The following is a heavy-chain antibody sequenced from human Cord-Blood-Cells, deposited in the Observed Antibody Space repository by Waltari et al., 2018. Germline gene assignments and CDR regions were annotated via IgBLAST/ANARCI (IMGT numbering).Heavy chain of an antibody. D-gene: IGHD2-2*02. V-gene: IGHV3-7*01. Sequence: EVQLVESGGGWVQPGGSLRLSCAASGFTFSSYWMSWVRQAPGKGLEWVANIKQDGREKYYVDSVKGRFTISRDNAKNSLYLQMNSLRAEDTAVYYCAREYCSSTSCYTIWGQGTMVTVSS. CDR3: AREYCSSTSCYTI. CDR2: IKQDGREK. J-gene: IGHJ3*02. CDR1: GFTFSSYW.